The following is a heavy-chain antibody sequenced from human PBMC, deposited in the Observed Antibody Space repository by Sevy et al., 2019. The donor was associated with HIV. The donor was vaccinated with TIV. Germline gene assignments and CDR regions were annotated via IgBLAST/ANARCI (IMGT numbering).Heavy chain of an antibody. CDR2: VTPYNGNK. CDR3: ARCLGGLRPWEYNWFDP. CDR1: GYSFASYG. J-gene: IGHJ5*02. D-gene: IGHD1-26*01. Sequence: ASVKVSCKASGYSFASYGISWVRQAPGQGLEWMGWVTPYNGNKKYAEKLQGRVSMTTDTSTSTGYMELSSLRSDDTAVYYCARCLGGLRPWEYNWFDPWGQGTLVTVSS. V-gene: IGHV1-18*01.